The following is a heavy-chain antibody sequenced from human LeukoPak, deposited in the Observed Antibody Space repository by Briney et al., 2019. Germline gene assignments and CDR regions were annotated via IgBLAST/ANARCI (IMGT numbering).Heavy chain of an antibody. CDR2: IHNSGTT. V-gene: IGHV4-34*01. CDR1: GGPFSGYF. Sequence: SETLSLTCAVSGGPFSGYFWSWIRQSSGKGLEWIGEIHNSGTTNYNPSLNSRVTISEDTSKNQFYLSLSSVTAADTAVYYCARRYYYDFWGQGTLVTVSS. CDR3: ARRYYYDF. J-gene: IGHJ4*02.